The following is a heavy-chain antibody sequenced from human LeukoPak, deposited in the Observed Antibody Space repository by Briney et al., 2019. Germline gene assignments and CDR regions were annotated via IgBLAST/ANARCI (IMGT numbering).Heavy chain of an antibody. Sequence: KPGGSLRLSCAASGFTFSSYSMNRVRQAPGKGLEWVSSISSSSSYIYYADSVKGRFTISRDNAKNSLYLQMNSLRAEDTAVYYCARGGTAMVMLSPKDDYWGQGTLVTVSS. CDR2: ISSSSSYI. J-gene: IGHJ4*02. CDR3: ARGGTAMVMLSPKDDY. D-gene: IGHD5-18*01. CDR1: GFTFSSYS. V-gene: IGHV3-21*01.